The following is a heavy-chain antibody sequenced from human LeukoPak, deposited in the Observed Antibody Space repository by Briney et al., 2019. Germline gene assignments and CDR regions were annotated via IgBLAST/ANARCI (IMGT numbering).Heavy chain of an antibody. CDR2: ISHSGTT. Sequence: PSETLSLSRAVSGYSITSGFSWGWIRQPPGKGLEWIGTISHSGTTDYKSTLESRLTISIDTSKNLFSLRLTSVTAADTAVYYCAREGAVAGIDPWGQGILVTVSS. V-gene: IGHV4-38-2*02. CDR3: AREGAVAGIDP. J-gene: IGHJ5*02. CDR1: GYSITSGFS. D-gene: IGHD3-16*01.